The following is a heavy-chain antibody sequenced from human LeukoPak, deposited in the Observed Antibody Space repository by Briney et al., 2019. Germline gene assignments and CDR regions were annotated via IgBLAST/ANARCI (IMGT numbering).Heavy chain of an antibody. V-gene: IGHV1-18*01. J-gene: IGHJ4*02. D-gene: IGHD5-24*01. CDR1: GGTFSSYA. CDR3: ARRAMAARALGY. CDR2: ISAYNGNT. Sequence: GASVKVSCKASGGTFSSYAISWVRQAPGQGLEWMGWISAYNGNTNYAQKLQGRVTMTTDTSTSTAYMELRSLRSDDTAVYYCARRAMAARALGYWGQGTLVTVSS.